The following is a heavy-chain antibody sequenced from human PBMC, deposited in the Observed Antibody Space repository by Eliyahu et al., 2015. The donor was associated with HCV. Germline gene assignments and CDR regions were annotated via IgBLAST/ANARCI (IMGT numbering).Heavy chain of an antibody. D-gene: IGHD2-2*01. Sequence: QVQLQQWGAGLLEPSETLSLTCGVSGGSFSGYWWTWIRQSPGKGLEWIAEINHRGKTTYSPSLRSRVTISVDASKNQFSLKLTSVTAADTAVYYCARQDEDSSISCHDHWGQGTLVTVSS. CDR3: ARQDEDSSISCHDH. CDR2: INHRGKT. CDR1: GGSFSGYW. V-gene: IGHV4-34*01. J-gene: IGHJ4*02.